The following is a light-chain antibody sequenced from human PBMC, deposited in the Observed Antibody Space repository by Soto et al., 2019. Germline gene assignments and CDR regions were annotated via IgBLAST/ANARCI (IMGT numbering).Light chain of an antibody. V-gene: IGKV1-17*01. CDR3: QHYNSYSGT. Sequence: DIRMNQSPSSLSASVGDRVTITCRASQGIRNDLSWYQQKPGKAPKRLIYTASSLHSGVPSRFRGRGSGPEFTLTISSLQPDDFATYYCQHYNSYSGTFGQGAKVDVK. J-gene: IGKJ1*01. CDR1: QGIRND. CDR2: TAS.